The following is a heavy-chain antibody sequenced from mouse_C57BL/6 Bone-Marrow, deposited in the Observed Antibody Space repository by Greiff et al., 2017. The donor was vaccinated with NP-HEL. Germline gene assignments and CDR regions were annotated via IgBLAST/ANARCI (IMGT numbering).Heavy chain of an antibody. CDR2: INPNNGGT. J-gene: IGHJ1*03. Sequence: EVKLQQSGPELVKPGASVKIPCKASGYTFTDYNMDWVKQSHGKSLEWIGDINPNNGGTIYNQKFKGKATLTVDKSSSTAYMELRSLTSEDTAVYYCARDYYGSPHWYFDVWGTGTTVTVSS. V-gene: IGHV1-18*01. CDR1: GYTFTDYN. D-gene: IGHD1-1*01. CDR3: ARDYYGSPHWYFDV.